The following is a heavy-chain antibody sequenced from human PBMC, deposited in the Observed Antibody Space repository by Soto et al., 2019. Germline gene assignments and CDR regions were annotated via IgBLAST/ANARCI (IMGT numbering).Heavy chain of an antibody. D-gene: IGHD3-16*01. CDR2: SNHSGST. Sequence: SETLSLTCAVYGGSFSGYYWSWIRQPPGKGLEWIGESNHSGSTNYNPSLKSRVTISVDTSKNQFSLKLSSVTAADTAVYYCARILRRLTSPTRLYYFDYGGQGPRVTVSS. CDR1: GGSFSGYY. J-gene: IGHJ4*02. CDR3: ARILRRLTSPTRLYYFDY. V-gene: IGHV4-34*01.